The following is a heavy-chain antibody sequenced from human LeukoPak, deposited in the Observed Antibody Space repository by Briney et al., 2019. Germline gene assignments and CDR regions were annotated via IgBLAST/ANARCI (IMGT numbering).Heavy chain of an antibody. CDR2: IYYSWST. Sequence: SETLSLTCTVSGGSISSYYWSWIRQPPGKGLEWIGYIYYSWSTNYNPSLKSRVTISVDTSKNQFSLKLSSVNAADTAVYYCARRSRGYSYGNGLYYYGMDVWGQGTTVTVSS. J-gene: IGHJ6*02. D-gene: IGHD5-18*01. CDR1: GGSISSYY. CDR3: ARRSRGYSYGNGLYYYGMDV. V-gene: IGHV4-59*08.